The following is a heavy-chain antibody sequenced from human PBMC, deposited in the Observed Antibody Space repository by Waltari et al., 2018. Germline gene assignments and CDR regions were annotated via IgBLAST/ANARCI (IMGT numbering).Heavy chain of an antibody. CDR3: ARDSSYYDSSGYLLNYYYYGMDV. CDR1: GGSISSSSYY. J-gene: IGHJ6*02. CDR2: IYYSGGT. Sequence: QLQLQESGPGLVKPSETLSLTCTVSGGSISSSSYYWGLIRQPPGKGLEWIGSIYYSGGTYYNPSRKRRGTRSVDTSKNQFSLKRSSVTDADTAVYYCARDSSYYDSSGYLLNYYYYGMDVWGQGTTVTVAS. D-gene: IGHD3-22*01. V-gene: IGHV4-39*07.